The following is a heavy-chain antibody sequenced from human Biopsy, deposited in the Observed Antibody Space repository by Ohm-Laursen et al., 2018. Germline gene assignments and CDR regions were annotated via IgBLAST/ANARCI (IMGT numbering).Heavy chain of an antibody. J-gene: IGHJ4*02. CDR1: GGTLITYA. V-gene: IGHV1-69*04. CDR2: IIPILHVP. CDR3: ASLEDRTFDK. Sequence: SVKVSCKTSGGTLITYAISWVRQAPGQGLEWMGRIIPILHVPTYAQSFQGRVTISADKSTSTAYMELSGLRSEDTAVNYCASLEDRTFDKWGQGTLVTVSS.